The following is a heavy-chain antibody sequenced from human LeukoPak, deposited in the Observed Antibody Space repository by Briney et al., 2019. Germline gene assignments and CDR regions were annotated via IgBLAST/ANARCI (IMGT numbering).Heavy chain of an antibody. CDR2: ISGSGSVS. Sequence: GGSLRLSCAASGFTFSSYSMNWVRQAPGKGLEWISYISGSGSVSYYEDSVKGRFTISRDNAKNSLFLQMNSLTVDDTAIYYCATDSGHYYYGMDVWGQGTTVTVSS. CDR1: GFTFSSYS. V-gene: IGHV3-48*01. D-gene: IGHD6-25*01. J-gene: IGHJ6*02. CDR3: ATDSGHYYYGMDV.